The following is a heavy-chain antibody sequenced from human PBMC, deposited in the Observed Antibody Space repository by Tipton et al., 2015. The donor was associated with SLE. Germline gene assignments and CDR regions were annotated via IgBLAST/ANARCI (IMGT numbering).Heavy chain of an antibody. CDR2: IYHSGST. V-gene: IGHV4-38-2*01. D-gene: IGHD1-1*01. Sequence: TLSLTCAVSGYSISSGYYWGWIRQPPGKGLEWIGNIYHSGSTYYNPSLKSRVTISVDTSKNQFSLKLRSVTAADTAVYYCASGHNWFDLWGRGTLVTVSS. CDR3: ASGHNWFDL. CDR1: GYSISSGYY. J-gene: IGHJ2*01.